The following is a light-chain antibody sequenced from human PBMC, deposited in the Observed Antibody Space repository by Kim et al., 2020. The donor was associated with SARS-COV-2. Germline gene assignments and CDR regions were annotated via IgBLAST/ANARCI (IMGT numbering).Light chain of an antibody. Sequence: GPSVTISFMGIITEVGSYPFFSWYPQHPGQAPTLIIFEVKYRPSGVPDRFSGSKSGNTASLTVSGLQAEDEADYYCSSSAGSNNLVFGGGTQLTVL. CDR2: EVK. J-gene: IGLJ3*02. V-gene: IGLV2-8*01. CDR3: SSSAGSNNLV. CDR1: ITEVGSYPF.